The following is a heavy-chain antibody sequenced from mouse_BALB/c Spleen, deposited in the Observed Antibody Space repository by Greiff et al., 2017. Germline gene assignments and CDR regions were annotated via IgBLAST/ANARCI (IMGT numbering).Heavy chain of an antibody. J-gene: IGHJ3*01. CDR3: ASYYGSNFWFAY. CDR1: GYTFTSYW. V-gene: IGHV1S127*01. Sequence: QVQLKQSGPELVRPGASVKMSCKASGYTFTSYWMHWVKQRPGQGLEWIGMIDPSNSETRLTQKFKDKATLNVDKSTNTAYMQLSSLTSDDSAVYSCASYYGSNFWFAYWGQGTLVTVSA. CDR2: IDPSNSET. D-gene: IGHD1-1*01.